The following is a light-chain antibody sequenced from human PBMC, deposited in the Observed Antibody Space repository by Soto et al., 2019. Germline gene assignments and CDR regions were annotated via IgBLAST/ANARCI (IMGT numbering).Light chain of an antibody. CDR1: QSVSSN. CDR3: QQYNNWPPT. J-gene: IGKJ5*01. Sequence: EIVMPQSPATLSVSPGERATLSCRASQSVSSNLAWYQQKPGQAPRLLIYGASTRATGIPDRFSGGGSGTDFTLTISRLEPEECAVYYCQQYNNWPPTFGQGTRLEIK. CDR2: GAS. V-gene: IGKV3-15*01.